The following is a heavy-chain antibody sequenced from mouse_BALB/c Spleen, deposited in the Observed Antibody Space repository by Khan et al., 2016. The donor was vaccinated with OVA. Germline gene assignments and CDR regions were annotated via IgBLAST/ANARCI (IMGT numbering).Heavy chain of an antibody. V-gene: IGHV1-4*01. CDR2: INPRSGYT. D-gene: IGHD2-14*01. J-gene: IGHJ4*01. CDR3: ARRTTEYALDY. CDR1: GYTFTSHT. Sequence: QVQLQQSGAELARPGASVKMSCKASGYTFTSHTMHWVQQRPGQGLEWIGYINPRSGYTQYNQKFNDKATLTADISSSTAYMQLSSLTSEDSAVYYCARRTTEYALDYWGQGTSVTVSS.